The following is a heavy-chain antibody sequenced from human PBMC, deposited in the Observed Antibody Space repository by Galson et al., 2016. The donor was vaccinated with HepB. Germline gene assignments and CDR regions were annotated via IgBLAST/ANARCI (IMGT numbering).Heavy chain of an antibody. CDR3: ARWTTVVTPNAFDI. CDR2: IYYSEST. Sequence: ETLSLTCTVSGGSISSRDYYWGWIRQPPGKGLEWIGSIYYSESTYYNPSLKSRVTISVDTSKNQFSLKLSSVTAADTAVYYCARWTTVVTPNAFDIWGQGTMVTVSP. J-gene: IGHJ3*02. V-gene: IGHV4-39*01. D-gene: IGHD4-23*01. CDR1: GGSISSRDYY.